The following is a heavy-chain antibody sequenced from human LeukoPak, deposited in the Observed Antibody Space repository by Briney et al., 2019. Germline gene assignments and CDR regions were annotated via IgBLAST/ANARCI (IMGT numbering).Heavy chain of an antibody. D-gene: IGHD3-3*01. CDR1: GGSFSGYY. CDR3: AREIGGVDY. Sequence: SETLSLTCAVYGGSFSGYYRSWIRQPPGKGLEWIGEINHSGSTNYNPSLKSRVTISVDTSKNQFSLNLNSVTAADTAVYYCAREIGGVDYWGQGTLVTVSS. V-gene: IGHV4-34*01. J-gene: IGHJ4*02. CDR2: INHSGST.